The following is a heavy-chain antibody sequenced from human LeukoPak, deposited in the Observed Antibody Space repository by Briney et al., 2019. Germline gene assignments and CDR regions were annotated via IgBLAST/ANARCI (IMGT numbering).Heavy chain of an antibody. D-gene: IGHD1-26*01. Sequence: GGSLRLSCAASGFTFSSYAMSWVRQAPGKGLEWVSAISGSGGGTYYADSVKGRFTISRDNSKNTLYLQMNSLRAEDTAVYYCAKRRGVGATKSYYFDYWGQGTLVTVSS. CDR2: ISGSGGGT. V-gene: IGHV3-23*01. CDR3: AKRRGVGATKSYYFDY. CDR1: GFTFSSYA. J-gene: IGHJ4*02.